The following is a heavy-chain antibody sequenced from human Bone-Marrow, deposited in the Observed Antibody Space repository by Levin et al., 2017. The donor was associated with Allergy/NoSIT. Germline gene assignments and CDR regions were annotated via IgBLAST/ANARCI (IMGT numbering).Heavy chain of an antibody. CDR1: GFNFDNYR. D-gene: IGHD4/OR15-4a*01. J-gene: IGHJ4*02. Sequence: GESLKISCKTSGFNFDNYRIGWVRQMPGKGLEWMGIIYPADFDTRYSPSFEGQVTISVDASITTAYLRLQSLEASDTALYYCARHPYFLGAGDKGFDFWGQGTLVTVSS. CDR3: ARHPYFLGAGDKGFDF. V-gene: IGHV5-51*01. CDR2: IYPADFDT.